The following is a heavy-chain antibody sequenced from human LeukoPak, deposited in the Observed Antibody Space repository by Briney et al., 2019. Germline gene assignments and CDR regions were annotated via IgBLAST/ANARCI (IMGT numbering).Heavy chain of an antibody. Sequence: PSETLSLTCAVYGGSFGGYYWSWIRQPPGKGLEWIGEINHSGSTNYNPSLKSRVTISVDTSKNQFSLKLSSVTAADTAVYYCARGWMVTAPQNEYYYYYGMDVWGQGTTVTVSS. J-gene: IGHJ6*02. CDR3: ARGWMVTAPQNEYYYYYGMDV. D-gene: IGHD5-18*01. CDR1: GGSFGGYY. V-gene: IGHV4-34*01. CDR2: INHSGST.